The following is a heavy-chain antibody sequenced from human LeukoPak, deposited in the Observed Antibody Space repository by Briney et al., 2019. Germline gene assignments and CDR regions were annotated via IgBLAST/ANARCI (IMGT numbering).Heavy chain of an antibody. CDR1: GGSFSGYY. CDR3: AVGSGSTLDY. CDR2: INHSGST. J-gene: IGHJ4*02. V-gene: IGHV4-34*01. D-gene: IGHD3-10*01. Sequence: SETLPLTCAVYGGSFSGYYWSWIRQPPGKGLEWIGEINHSGSTNYNPSLKSRVTISVDTSKNQFSLKLSSVTAADTAVYYCAVGSGSTLDYWGQGTLVTVSS.